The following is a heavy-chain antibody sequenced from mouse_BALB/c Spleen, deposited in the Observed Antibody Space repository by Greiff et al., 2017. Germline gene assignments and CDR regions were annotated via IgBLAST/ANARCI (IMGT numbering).Heavy chain of an antibody. CDR2: ISYSGST. CDR1: GYSITSDYA. V-gene: IGHV3-2*02. D-gene: IGHD2-1*01. Sequence: EVKLLESGPGLVKPSQSLSLTCTVTGYSITSDYAWNWIRQFPGNKLEWMGYISYSGSTSYNPSLKSRISITRDTSKNQFFLQLNSVTTEDTATYYCARLDYGNYYFDYWGQGTTLTVSS. J-gene: IGHJ2*01. CDR3: ARLDYGNYYFDY.